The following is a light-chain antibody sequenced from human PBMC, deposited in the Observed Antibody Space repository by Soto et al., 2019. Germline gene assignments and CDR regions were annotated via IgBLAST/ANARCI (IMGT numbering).Light chain of an antibody. CDR1: QSVSNSF. Sequence: ESVLTQSPGTLSLSPGERATLSCRASQSVSNSFFAWYQQKPGQAPRLLIYGISSRATGIPDRFSGSGSGTEFTLTIISLQSEDFAVYYCQQYNDWPRTFGQGTKVEIK. V-gene: IGKV3-20*01. J-gene: IGKJ1*01. CDR2: GIS. CDR3: QQYNDWPRT.